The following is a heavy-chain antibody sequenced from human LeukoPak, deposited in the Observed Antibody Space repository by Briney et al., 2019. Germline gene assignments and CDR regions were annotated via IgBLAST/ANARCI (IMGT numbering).Heavy chain of an antibody. CDR3: ARGDFSVN. CDR2: IYSGGST. V-gene: IGHV3-66*02. CDR1: GFTVSSNY. J-gene: IGHJ4*02. D-gene: IGHD2/OR15-2a*01. Sequence: GGSLRLSCAASGFTVSSNYMSWVRQAPGKGLEWVSVIYSGGSTYYADSVEGRFTISRDNSKNTPYLQINSLRAEDTAVYYCARGDFSVNWGQGTLVTVSS.